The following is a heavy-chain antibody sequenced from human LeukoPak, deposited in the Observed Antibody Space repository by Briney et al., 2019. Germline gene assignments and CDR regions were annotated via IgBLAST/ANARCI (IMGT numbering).Heavy chain of an antibody. D-gene: IGHD3-22*01. CDR1: GGSIRSYY. V-gene: IGHV4-59*01. Sequence: SETLSLTCTVSGGSIRSYYWSWIRQPPGKGLEWVGYIYSSGSTNYNPSLKSRVTISVDTSKNQFSLKLTSVTAADTAVYYCARHYDSGDPSPSDYWGQGTLVTVSS. J-gene: IGHJ4*02. CDR3: ARHYDSGDPSPSDY. CDR2: IYSSGST.